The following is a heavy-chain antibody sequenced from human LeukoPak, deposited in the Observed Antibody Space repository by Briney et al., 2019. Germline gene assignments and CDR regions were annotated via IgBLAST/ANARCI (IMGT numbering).Heavy chain of an antibody. CDR3: ARGSDYDFWSGYPYYYGMDV. V-gene: IGHV4-30-2*01. D-gene: IGHD3-3*01. CDR1: GGSISSGGYS. J-gene: IGHJ6*02. CDR2: IYHSGST. Sequence: SETLSLTCAVSGGSISSGGYSWSWIRQPPGKGLEWIGYIYHSGSTYYNPSLKSRVTISVDRSKNQFSLKLSSVTAADTAVYYCARGSDYDFWSGYPYYYGMDVWGQGTTVTVSS.